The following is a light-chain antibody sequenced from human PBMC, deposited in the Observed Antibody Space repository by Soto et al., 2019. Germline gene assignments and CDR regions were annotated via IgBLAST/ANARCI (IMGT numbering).Light chain of an antibody. J-gene: IGKJ3*01. CDR3: QQSYNLTFT. CDR2: AAS. V-gene: IGKV1-39*01. Sequence: DIQMTPSPSSLSASVVARFTITCRARQSLPNYLNLYQHKPGKAPKLLVYAASRLQSGVPSLFSGTGSVTDFTLTISSLQPDAFATYFCQQSYNLTFTIGPGTKVDIK. CDR1: QSLPNY.